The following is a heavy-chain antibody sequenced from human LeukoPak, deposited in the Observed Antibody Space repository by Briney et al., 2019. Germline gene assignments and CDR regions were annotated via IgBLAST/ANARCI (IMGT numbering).Heavy chain of an antibody. CDR2: VNADGTIT. CDR1: GFAFNNYA. Sequence: GGSLRLSCAASGFAFNNYAMHWVRQTPGKGLEWDSTVNADGTITYYADSVKGRFTVSRDNPQNTLYLQMNSLRAEDAAVYYCAKGDSYYDLLTCFDFWGHGTLVTVSS. CDR3: AKGDSYYDLLTCFDF. D-gene: IGHD3-9*01. V-gene: IGHV3-23*01. J-gene: IGHJ4*01.